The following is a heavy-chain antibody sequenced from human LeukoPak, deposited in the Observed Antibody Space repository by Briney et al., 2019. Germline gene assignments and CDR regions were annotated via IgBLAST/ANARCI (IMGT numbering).Heavy chain of an antibody. Sequence: GGSLRLSCAASGFTFISYSMNWGRQAPGKGLEWVSSISSSSSYIYYADSVKGRFTISRDNAKNSLYLQMNSLRAEDTAVYYCARARSRVWFLDYWGQGTLVTVSS. V-gene: IGHV3-21*01. D-gene: IGHD6-19*01. CDR2: ISSSSSYI. CDR3: ARARSRVWFLDY. CDR1: GFTFISYS. J-gene: IGHJ4*02.